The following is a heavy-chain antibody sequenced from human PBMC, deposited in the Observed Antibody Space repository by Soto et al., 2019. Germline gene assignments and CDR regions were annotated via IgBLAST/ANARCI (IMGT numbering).Heavy chain of an antibody. Sequence: GGSLRLSCAASGFTFSSYGMHWVRQAPGKGLEWVAVIWYDGSNKYYADSVKGRFTISRDNSKNTLYLQMNSLRAEDTAVYYCARGIAVAHGMDVWGQGTTVTVSS. CDR2: IWYDGSNK. J-gene: IGHJ6*02. CDR3: ARGIAVAHGMDV. CDR1: GFTFSSYG. D-gene: IGHD6-19*01. V-gene: IGHV3-33*01.